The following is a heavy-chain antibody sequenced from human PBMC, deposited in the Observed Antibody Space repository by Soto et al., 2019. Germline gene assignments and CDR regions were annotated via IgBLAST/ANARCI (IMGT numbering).Heavy chain of an antibody. CDR3: ARDRVGYYYGAFDI. Sequence: SETLSLTCTVSGGSISSYYWSWIRQPPGKGLEWIGYIYYSGSTNYNPSLKSRVTISVDTSKNQFSLKLSSVTAADTAVYYCARDRVGYYYGAFDIWGQGTMVTV. V-gene: IGHV4-59*01. CDR2: IYYSGST. CDR1: GGSISSYY. J-gene: IGHJ3*02. D-gene: IGHD3-10*01.